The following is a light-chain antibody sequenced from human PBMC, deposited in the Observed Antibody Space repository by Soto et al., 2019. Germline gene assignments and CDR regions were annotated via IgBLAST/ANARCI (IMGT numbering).Light chain of an antibody. CDR1: SSDIGGYNY. CDR2: EVS. V-gene: IGLV2-14*01. CDR3: SSYTSNTTLYV. Sequence: QSVLTQPASVSGSPGQSITISCTGSSSDIGGYNYVSWYQQHPGKAPKLMIYEVSNRPSGVSNRFSGSKSGNTASLTISGLQADDEADYYCSSYTSNTTLYVFGTGTKLTVL. J-gene: IGLJ1*01.